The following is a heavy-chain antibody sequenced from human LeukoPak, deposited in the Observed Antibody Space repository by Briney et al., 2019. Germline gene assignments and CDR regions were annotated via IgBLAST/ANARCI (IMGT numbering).Heavy chain of an antibody. V-gene: IGHV1-46*01. D-gene: IGHD3-22*01. CDR2: INPSGGST. CDR3: ARVGGYYYDSSDNDAFDI. J-gene: IGHJ3*02. Sequence: ASVKVSCKAFGYTFTRKYMHWVRQAPGQGLEWMGIINPSGGSTSYAQKFQGRVTMTRDMSTSTVYMELSSLRSEDTAVYYCARVGGYYYDSSDNDAFDIWGQGAMVTVSS. CDR1: GYTFTRKY.